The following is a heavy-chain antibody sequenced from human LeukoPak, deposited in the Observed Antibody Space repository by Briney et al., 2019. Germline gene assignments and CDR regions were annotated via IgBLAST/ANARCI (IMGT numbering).Heavy chain of an antibody. D-gene: IGHD5-18*01. Sequence: GGSLRLSCAASGFTYTTYWMAWVRQAPGKGLEWVANIRQDGSEKYYVDSVKGRFTISRDNAKTSLYLQMNSPRAEDTAVYYCARGRYTFDRWGQGTLVTVSS. J-gene: IGHJ4*02. CDR1: GFTYTTYW. V-gene: IGHV3-7*04. CDR3: ARGRYTFDR. CDR2: IRQDGSEK.